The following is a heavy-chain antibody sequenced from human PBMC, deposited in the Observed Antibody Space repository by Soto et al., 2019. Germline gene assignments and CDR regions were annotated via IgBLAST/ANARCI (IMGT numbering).Heavy chain of an antibody. V-gene: IGHV4-31*03. CDR1: GGSISSGGYY. Sequence: QVQLQESGPGLVKPSQTLSLTCTVSGGSISSGGYYWRWIRQHPGKGLEWIGYIYYSGCTYYNPSIKSRVIRSVDTSKNQFSLKLSSVAAADTAVYYCARGKIPWFDPWGQGTLVTVSS. CDR3: ARGKIPWFDP. J-gene: IGHJ5*02. CDR2: IYYSGCT.